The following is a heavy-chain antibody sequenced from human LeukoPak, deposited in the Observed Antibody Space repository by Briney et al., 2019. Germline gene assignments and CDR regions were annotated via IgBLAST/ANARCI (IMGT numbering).Heavy chain of an antibody. CDR3: ARLRSLGYDSSGYYYFDY. V-gene: IGHV1-46*01. J-gene: IGHJ4*02. CDR2: INPSGGST. Sequence: ASVKVSCKASGYTFTSYYMHRVRQAPGQGLEWMGIINPSGGSTSYAQKFQGRVTMTRDMSTSTVYMELSSLRSEDTAVYYCARLRSLGYDSSGYYYFDYWGQGTLVTVSS. CDR1: GYTFTSYY. D-gene: IGHD3-22*01.